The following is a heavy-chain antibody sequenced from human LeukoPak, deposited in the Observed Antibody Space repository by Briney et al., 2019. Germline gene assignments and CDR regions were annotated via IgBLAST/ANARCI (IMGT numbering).Heavy chain of an antibody. J-gene: IGHJ5*02. D-gene: IGHD1-7*01. CDR1: GGSISSSNYY. CDR3: ARGRNYWPQWWFDP. CDR2: IYSRGST. V-gene: IGHV4-39*07. Sequence: SETLSLTCIVSGGSISSSNYYWGWIRQSPGKGLEWIGSIYSRGSTYYNPSLKSRVIVSSDMSKNQFSLMLNSVTPADTAVYHCARGRNYWPQWWFDPWGRGTLVSVSS.